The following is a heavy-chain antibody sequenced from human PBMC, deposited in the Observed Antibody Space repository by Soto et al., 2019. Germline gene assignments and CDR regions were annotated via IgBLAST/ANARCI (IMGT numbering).Heavy chain of an antibody. J-gene: IGHJ4*02. Sequence: PSETLSLTCTVSGGSISSGGYYWSWIRQHPGKGLEWIGYIYYSGSTYYNPSLKSRVTISVDTSKNQFSLKLSSVTAADTAVYYCARLRYFDWLSDYWGQGTLVTVSS. CDR1: GGSISSGGYY. CDR3: ARLRYFDWLSDY. D-gene: IGHD3-9*01. V-gene: IGHV4-31*03. CDR2: IYYSGST.